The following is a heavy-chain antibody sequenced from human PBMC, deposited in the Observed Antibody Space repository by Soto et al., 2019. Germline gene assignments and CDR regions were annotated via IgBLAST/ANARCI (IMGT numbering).Heavy chain of an antibody. CDR3: ATHPYSSGWYC. CDR1: GFTFSSYW. Sequence: EVQLVESGGGLVQPWGSLRLSCAASGFTFSSYWMTWVRQAPGKGLEWVANIKQDGSEKYYVDSVKGRFTISRDNAKNSLYLQMNSLRAEDTAVYYCATHPYSSGWYCWGQGTLVTVSS. D-gene: IGHD6-13*01. CDR2: IKQDGSEK. J-gene: IGHJ4*02. V-gene: IGHV3-7*02.